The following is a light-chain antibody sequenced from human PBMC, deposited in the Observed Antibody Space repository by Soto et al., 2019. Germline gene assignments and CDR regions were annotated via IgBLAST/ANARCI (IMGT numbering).Light chain of an antibody. CDR2: EVS. V-gene: IGLV2-14*01. CDR3: SSYSISTVYI. Sequence: QSVLTQPASVSGSPGQSITISCTGTSSDVGGYDYVSWYQLHPGKAPKLMVFEVSNRPSGVSYRFSGSKSGNTASLTIYGLQAEDEADYFCSSYSISTVYIFGTGT. CDR1: SSDVGGYDY. J-gene: IGLJ1*01.